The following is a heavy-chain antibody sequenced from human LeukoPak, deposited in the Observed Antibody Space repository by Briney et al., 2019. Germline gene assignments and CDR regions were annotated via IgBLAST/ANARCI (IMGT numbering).Heavy chain of an antibody. CDR3: ARHGPLHYDSSLSGLYYFDY. CDR1: GGSISSYY. CDR2: IYYSGST. V-gene: IGHV4-59*08. Sequence: SETLSLTCTVSGGSISSYYWSWIRQPPGKGLEWIGYIYYSGSTNYNPSLKSRVTISVDTSKNQFSLKLSSVTAADTAVYYRARHGPLHYDSSLSGLYYFDYWGQGTLVTVSS. D-gene: IGHD3-22*01. J-gene: IGHJ4*02.